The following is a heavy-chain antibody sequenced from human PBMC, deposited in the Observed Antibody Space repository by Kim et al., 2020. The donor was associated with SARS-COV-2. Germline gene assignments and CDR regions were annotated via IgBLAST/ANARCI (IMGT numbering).Heavy chain of an antibody. V-gene: IGHV4-39*07. CDR3: ARGAYGGNFHFDY. CDR2: IYSSGST. CDR1: GASISSSSYY. J-gene: IGHJ4*02. D-gene: IGHD4-17*01. Sequence: SETLSLTCTVSGASISSSSYYWGWIRQPPGKGLEWFGSIYSSGSTYYNPSLKSRVTISVDTSKNQFSLRLSSVTAADTAVYYCARGAYGGNFHFDYWGQGTLVTVSS.